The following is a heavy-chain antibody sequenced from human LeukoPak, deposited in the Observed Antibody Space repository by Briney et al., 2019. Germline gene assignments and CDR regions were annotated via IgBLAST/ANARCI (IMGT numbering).Heavy chain of an antibody. Sequence: GGSLRLSCAASGFTFSNFWMSWVRQAPGKGLEWVAKIKQDGSEKYYVDSVKGRFTISRDNAKSSLYLQMNNQRAEDTAVYFCARDKGTVTPRGYYYYMDVWGRGTTVTVSS. D-gene: IGHD4-11*01. CDR3: ARDKGTVTPRGYYYYMDV. J-gene: IGHJ6*03. CDR2: IKQDGSEK. V-gene: IGHV3-7*01. CDR1: GFTFSNFW.